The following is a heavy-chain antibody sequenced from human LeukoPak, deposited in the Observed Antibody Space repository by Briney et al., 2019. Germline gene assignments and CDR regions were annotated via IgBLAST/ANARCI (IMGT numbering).Heavy chain of an antibody. CDR3: ARDSSSTVTTFLYYYYMDV. CDR2: INWNGGST. D-gene: IGHD4-17*01. CDR1: GFTFDDYG. J-gene: IGHJ6*03. V-gene: IGHV3-20*04. Sequence: GWSLRLSCAASGFTFDDYGMSWVRQAPGKGLEWVSGINWNGGSTVYADSVKGRFTISRDNAKNSLYLQMNSLRAEDTAVYYCARDSSSTVTTFLYYYYMDVWGKGTTVTVSS.